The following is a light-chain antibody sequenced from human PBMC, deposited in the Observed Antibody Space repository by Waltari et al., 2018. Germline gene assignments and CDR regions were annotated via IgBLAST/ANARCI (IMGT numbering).Light chain of an antibody. J-gene: IGKJ2*01. CDR3: QQHGSSPPYT. CDR1: QSVSRSF. Sequence: EVVLTHSPGTLSLSPGVRATLSCRASQSVSRSFLGWYQQKPGQAPRLLIFGASRRATGIPDRFSGSGSGTDFTLTISRLEPEDSAVYYCQQHGSSPPYTFGQGTKLEIK. CDR2: GAS. V-gene: IGKV3-20*01.